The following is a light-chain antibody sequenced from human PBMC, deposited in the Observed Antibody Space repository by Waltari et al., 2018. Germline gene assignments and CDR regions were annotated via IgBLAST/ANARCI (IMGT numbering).Light chain of an antibody. CDR1: SSDAGSYNL. CDR2: EGD. J-gene: IGLJ3*02. CDR3: CSYAGSSTWV. Sequence: QSALTQPASVSGSPGQSITISCTGTSSDAGSYNLVSWYQQHPGKAPKLMIYEGDKRPSGVSNRFSGSKSGNTASLTISGLQAEDEADYYCCSYAGSSTWVFGGGTKLTVL. V-gene: IGLV2-23*01.